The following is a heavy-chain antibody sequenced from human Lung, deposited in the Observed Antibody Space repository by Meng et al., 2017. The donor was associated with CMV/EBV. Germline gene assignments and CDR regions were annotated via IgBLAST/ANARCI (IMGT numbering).Heavy chain of an antibody. CDR3: AREDYDFWSGFLH. J-gene: IGHJ4*02. D-gene: IGHD3-3*01. CDR1: GFTFSNYA. V-gene: IGHV3-30*04. CDR2: VSYDGRNE. Sequence: GGSXRLXCAASGFTFSNYAMHWVRQAPGKGLEWVAAVSYDGRNEYYAGSVQGRFTISRDNSKNTLYLQMSSLRAEDTAVHYCAREDYDFWSGFLHWGQGTXVTVSS.